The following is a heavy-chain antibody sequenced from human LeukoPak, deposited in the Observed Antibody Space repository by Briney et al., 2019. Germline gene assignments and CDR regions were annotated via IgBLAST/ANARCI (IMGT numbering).Heavy chain of an antibody. Sequence: PSETLSLTCTVSGGSLSSYYWNWIRQPPGKGLEWIGYIYYSGSTYYNPSLKSRVTMSVDTSKNQFSLKLSSVTAADTAVYYCARLIAAAPVLSFDYWGQGTLVTVSS. CDR1: GGSLSSYY. D-gene: IGHD6-13*01. J-gene: IGHJ4*02. CDR3: ARLIAAAPVLSFDY. V-gene: IGHV4-59*12. CDR2: IYYSGST.